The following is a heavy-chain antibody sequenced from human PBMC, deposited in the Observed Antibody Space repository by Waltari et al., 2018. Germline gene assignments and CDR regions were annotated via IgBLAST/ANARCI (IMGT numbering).Heavy chain of an antibody. CDR3: VRLEDCTGPGGHCYSGDPFALDV. Sequence: QVQLQQWGAGLLQSSETLSLTCAVHGGSFSCYYWGWVRQPPGKGLEWIGEINHAGYTNHNPSLRSRVTMSADTSKSQFSLKLNSVTAADTAVYYCVRLEDCTGPGGHCYSGDPFALDVWGQGTTVTVSS. V-gene: IGHV4-34*02. CDR1: GGSFSCYY. J-gene: IGHJ6*02. D-gene: IGHD2-15*01. CDR2: INHAGYT.